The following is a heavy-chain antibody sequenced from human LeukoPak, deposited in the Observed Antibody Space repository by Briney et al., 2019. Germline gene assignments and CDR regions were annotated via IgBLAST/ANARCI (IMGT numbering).Heavy chain of an antibody. D-gene: IGHD1-14*01. CDR1: GFTLNRYW. V-gene: IGHV3-7*01. J-gene: IGHJ4*02. CDR2: INEDGGER. CDR3: ARGGNLEN. Sequence: PGGSLRLSCAASGFTLNRYWMSWVRQAPGKGLEWVANINEDGGERHYVDSVKGRFTISRDNAKNSLYLQMNSLRAEDTAVYYCARGGNLENWGGGTLVTVPS.